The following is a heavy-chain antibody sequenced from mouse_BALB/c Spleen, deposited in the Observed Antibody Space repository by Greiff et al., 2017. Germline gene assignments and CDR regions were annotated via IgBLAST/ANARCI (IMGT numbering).Heavy chain of an antibody. Sequence: EVMLVESGGGLVQPGGSLKLSCAASGFTFSSYTMSWVRQTPEKRLEWVAYISNGGGSTYYPDTVKGRFTISRDNAKNTLYLQMSSLKSEDTAMYYCARGPYGYEAWFAYWGQGTLVTVSA. J-gene: IGHJ3*01. CDR3: ARGPYGYEAWFAY. CDR1: GFTFSSYT. V-gene: IGHV5-12-2*01. D-gene: IGHD1-2*01. CDR2: ISNGGGST.